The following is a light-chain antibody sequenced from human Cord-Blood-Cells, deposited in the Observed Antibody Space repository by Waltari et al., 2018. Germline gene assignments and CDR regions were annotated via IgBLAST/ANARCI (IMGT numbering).Light chain of an antibody. CDR2: SNR. CDR1: SSNIGSNT. V-gene: IGLV1-44*01. J-gene: IGLJ2*01. CDR3: AAWDDSLNGVV. Sequence: QSVLPQPPSASGTPGQRVTISCSGSSSNIGSNTVNWYQQLPGTAPKLLIYSNRQRPSGVPDRFSGSKSGTSASLAISGLQSEDEADYYCAAWDDSLNGVVVGGGTKLTVL.